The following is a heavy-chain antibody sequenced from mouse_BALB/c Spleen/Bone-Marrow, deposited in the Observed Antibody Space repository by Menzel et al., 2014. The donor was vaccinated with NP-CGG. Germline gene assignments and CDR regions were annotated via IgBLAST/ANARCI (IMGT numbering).Heavy chain of an antibody. CDR2: NNPDSSTI. V-gene: IGHV4-1*02. J-gene: IGHJ1*01. CDR3: ARLSYYGNLFV. Sequence: EVKLLESGGGLVQPGGSLKLSCAASGFDFSRYWMSWVRQVPGKGLEWIGENNPDSSTINYTPSLKDKFIISRDNARNTLYLQMSRVRSEDSALYYCARLSYYGNLFVWGAGTTVTVSS. D-gene: IGHD1-1*01. CDR1: GFDFSRYW.